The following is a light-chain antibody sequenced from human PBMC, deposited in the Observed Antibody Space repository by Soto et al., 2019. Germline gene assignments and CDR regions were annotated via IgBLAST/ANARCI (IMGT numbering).Light chain of an antibody. Sequence: QSVLAQPPSASGSPGQSVTISCTVTSSDVGGYNYVSWFQQHPGKAPKVVFYEVSYRPSGVSNRFSGAKSGNTASLTISGLQAEDEADYYCSSYSSSITPVVFGGGTQLTVL. V-gene: IGLV2-14*01. J-gene: IGLJ2*01. CDR2: EVS. CDR1: SSDVGGYNY. CDR3: SSYSSSITPVV.